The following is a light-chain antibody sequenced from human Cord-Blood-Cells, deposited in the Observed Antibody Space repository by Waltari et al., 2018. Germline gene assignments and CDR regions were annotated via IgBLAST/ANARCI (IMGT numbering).Light chain of an antibody. J-gene: IGKJ2*01. Sequence: DIQMTQSPSSLSASVGDRVTITCRASQSISSYLNWYQQKPGKAPKLLIYAASSLQSGVQSRFSGSRSGTDFTLTISSLQPEYFATYYCQQSYSTPRTFGQGTKLEIK. CDR1: QSISSY. CDR3: QQSYSTPRT. CDR2: AAS. V-gene: IGKV1-39*01.